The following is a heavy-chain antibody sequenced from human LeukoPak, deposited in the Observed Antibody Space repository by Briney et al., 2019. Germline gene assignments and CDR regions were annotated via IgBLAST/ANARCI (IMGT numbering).Heavy chain of an antibody. V-gene: IGHV3-23*01. D-gene: IGHD3-22*01. Sequence: GGSLRLSCAASGFTFSRLAMTWVRQAPGKGLEWVSTISASGPYYADAVRGRFTISRDNSRNTLSLQMDSLRAEDTAVYYCAKDHESDGYPCLDHSGLGTLVTVSS. CDR3: AKDHESDGYPCLDH. CDR1: GFTFSRLA. J-gene: IGHJ4*02. CDR2: ISASGP.